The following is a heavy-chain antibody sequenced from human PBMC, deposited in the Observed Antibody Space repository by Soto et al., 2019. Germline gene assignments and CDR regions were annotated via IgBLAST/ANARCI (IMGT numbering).Heavy chain of an antibody. V-gene: IGHV1-69*01. D-gene: IGHD6-13*01. Sequence: QVQLVQSGAEVKKPGSSVKVSCKASGGTFSSYAISWVRQAPGQGLEWMGGIIPIFGTANYAQKFQGRVTITADESTSTAYMELSSLRSEDTAVYYCARVPEYSSSWRGEDYFDYWGQGTLVTVSS. CDR2: IIPIFGTA. CDR1: GGTFSSYA. J-gene: IGHJ4*02. CDR3: ARVPEYSSSWRGEDYFDY.